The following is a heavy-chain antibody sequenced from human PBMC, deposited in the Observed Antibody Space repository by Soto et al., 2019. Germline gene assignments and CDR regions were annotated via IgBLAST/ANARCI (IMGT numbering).Heavy chain of an antibody. D-gene: IGHD6-6*01. Sequence: QVQLVESGGGVVQPGRSLRLSCAASGFTFSSYGMHWVRQAPGKGLEWVAVISYDGSNKYYADSVKGRFTISRDNSKNTLYLQMNSLRAEDTAVYYCLRSPFDYSSSSYGMDVWGQGTTVTVSS. CDR1: GFTFSSYG. CDR2: ISYDGSNK. V-gene: IGHV3-30*03. J-gene: IGHJ6*02. CDR3: LRSPFDYSSSSYGMDV.